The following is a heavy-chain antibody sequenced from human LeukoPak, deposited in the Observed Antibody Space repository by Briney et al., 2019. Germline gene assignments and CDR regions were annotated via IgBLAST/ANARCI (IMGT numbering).Heavy chain of an antibody. J-gene: IGHJ6*02. Sequence: GGSLRLSCAASGFIVTSYYMSWVRQAPAKGLEWVSVIYSGGNTYYAESVRGRFTISRDSSKNTIYLQMNSLRAEDTAVYYCARDNAVPSDGMDVWGPGTTVTVSS. V-gene: IGHV3-66*01. D-gene: IGHD2-8*01. CDR2: IYSGGNT. CDR1: GFIVTSYY. CDR3: ARDNAVPSDGMDV.